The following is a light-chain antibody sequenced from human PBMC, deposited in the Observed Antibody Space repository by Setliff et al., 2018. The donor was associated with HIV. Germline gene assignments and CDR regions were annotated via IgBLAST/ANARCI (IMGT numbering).Light chain of an antibody. CDR1: ALPSQD. V-gene: IGLV3-25*03. Sequence: SYELTQPPSVSVSPGQTARITCSTDALPSQDAYWYQQKPGQAPVLVIYEDDGRASGIPERFSGSKSGTVVTLTISGVQAEDEADYYCQSADSRGHRVFGTGTKVTVL. CDR3: QSADSRGHRV. J-gene: IGLJ1*01. CDR2: EDD.